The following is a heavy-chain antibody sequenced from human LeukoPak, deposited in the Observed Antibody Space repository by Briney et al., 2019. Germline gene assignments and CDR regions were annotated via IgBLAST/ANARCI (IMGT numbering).Heavy chain of an antibody. V-gene: IGHV1-2*02. D-gene: IGHD3-22*01. CDR2: INPNSGGT. CDR1: GYTFTGYY. CDR3: AREPGYDSSGYSTYYYYYMDV. J-gene: IGHJ6*03. Sequence: ASVKVSCKASGYTFTGYYMHWVRQAPGQGLEWMGWINPNSGGTNYAQKFQGRVTMTRDMSTSTVYMELSSLRSEDTAVYYCAREPGYDSSGYSTYYYYYMDVWGKGTTVTVSS.